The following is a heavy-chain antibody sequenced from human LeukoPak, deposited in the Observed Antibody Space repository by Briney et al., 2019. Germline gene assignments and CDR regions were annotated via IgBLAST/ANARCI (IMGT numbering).Heavy chain of an antibody. J-gene: IGHJ4*02. CDR2: ISYDGSNK. V-gene: IGHV3-30*04. CDR1: GYTFSSYA. D-gene: IGHD3-9*01. CDR3: ANPLGDYDILTGYHGFDY. Sequence: GGSLRLSCAASGYTFSSYAMHCVRQAPGKGLEWVADISYDGSNKYYADSVKGRFTISRDNSKNTLYLQINSLRAEDTAVYYCANPLGDYDILTGYHGFDYWGQGTLVTVSS.